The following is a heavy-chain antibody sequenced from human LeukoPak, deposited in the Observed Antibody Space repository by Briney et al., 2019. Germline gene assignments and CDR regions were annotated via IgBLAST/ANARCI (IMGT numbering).Heavy chain of an antibody. CDR2: IKQDGSEK. V-gene: IGHV3-7*01. CDR1: GFTFSSYW. J-gene: IGHJ5*02. Sequence: PGGSLRLSCAPSGFTFSSYWMSWVRQAPGKGLEWVPNIKQDGSEKYYVDSVKGRFTISRDNDQNSLYLQMNSLRAEDTAVYFCARDYRGGTWFDPWGQGTLVTVSS. CDR3: ARDYRGGTWFDP. D-gene: IGHD3-16*01.